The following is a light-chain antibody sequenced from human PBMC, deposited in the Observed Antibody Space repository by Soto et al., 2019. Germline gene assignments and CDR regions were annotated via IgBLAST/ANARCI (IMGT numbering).Light chain of an antibody. CDR1: SSDVGGYNY. Sequence: QSALTQPPSAYGAPGQSVTISCTGTSSDVGGYNYVSWFQQHPGRAPKLMIYEVSKRPSGVPDRFSGSKSGNTASLTVSGLQAEDEADDFCTSYAATYIVLVGGGTHVTVL. CDR3: TSYAATYIVL. CDR2: EVS. V-gene: IGLV2-8*01. J-gene: IGLJ2*01.